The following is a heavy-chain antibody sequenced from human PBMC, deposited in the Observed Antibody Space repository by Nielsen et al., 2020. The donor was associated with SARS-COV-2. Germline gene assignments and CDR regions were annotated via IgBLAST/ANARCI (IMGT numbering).Heavy chain of an antibody. Sequence: SETLSLTCTVSGGSISSYYWSWIRQPPGKGLEWIGYIYYSGSTNYNPSLKSRFTISVDTSKNQFSLKLSSVTAADTAVYYCARDFLGTFDYWGQGTLVTVSS. CDR2: IYYSGST. D-gene: IGHD7-27*01. CDR1: GGSISSYY. V-gene: IGHV4-59*01. CDR3: ARDFLGTFDY. J-gene: IGHJ4*02.